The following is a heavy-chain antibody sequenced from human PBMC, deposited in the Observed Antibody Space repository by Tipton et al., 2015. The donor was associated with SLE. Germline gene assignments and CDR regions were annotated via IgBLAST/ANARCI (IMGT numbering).Heavy chain of an antibody. CDR2: ISSNGGST. Sequence: SLRLSCSASGFTFSSYAMHWVRQAPGKGLEYVSAISSNGGSTYYADSVKGRFTISRDNSKNTLYLQMNSLRAEDTAVYYCAKERGYDSSSDYWGQGTLVTVSS. V-gene: IGHV3-64*04. CDR1: GFTFSSYA. J-gene: IGHJ4*02. D-gene: IGHD5-12*01. CDR3: AKERGYDSSSDY.